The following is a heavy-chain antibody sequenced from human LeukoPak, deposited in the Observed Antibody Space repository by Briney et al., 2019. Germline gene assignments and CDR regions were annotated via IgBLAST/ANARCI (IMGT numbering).Heavy chain of an antibody. CDR2: IYYSGST. Sequence: SQTLSLTCTVSGGSISSGDYYWSWIRQPPGKGLEWIGYIYYSGSTYYNPSLKSRVTISVDTSKNQFSLKLSSVTAADTAVYYCARACDCYDSSGHIDAFDIWGQGTMVTVSS. J-gene: IGHJ3*02. CDR3: ARACDCYDSSGHIDAFDI. D-gene: IGHD3-22*01. CDR1: GGSISSGDYY. V-gene: IGHV4-30-4*01.